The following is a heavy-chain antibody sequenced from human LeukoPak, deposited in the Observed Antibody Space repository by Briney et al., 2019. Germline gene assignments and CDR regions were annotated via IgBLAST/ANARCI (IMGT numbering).Heavy chain of an antibody. J-gene: IGHJ4*02. CDR1: GFTFSDYY. D-gene: IGHD3-10*01. V-gene: IGHV3-11*06. Sequence: PGGSLRLSCAASGFTFSDYYMSWIRQAPGKGLAWVSYISSSSSYTNYADSVKGRFTISRDNAKNSLYLQMNSLRAEDTAVYYCARERGSGSYWGQGTLVTVSS. CDR3: ARERGSGSY. CDR2: ISSSSSYT.